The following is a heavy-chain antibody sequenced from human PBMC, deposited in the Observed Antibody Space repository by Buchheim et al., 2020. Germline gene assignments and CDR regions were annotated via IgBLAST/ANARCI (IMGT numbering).Heavy chain of an antibody. J-gene: IGHJ6*02. CDR1: GYTFTSYY. Sequence: QVQLVQSGAEVKKPGASVKVSCKASGYTFTSYYMHWVRQAPGQGLEWMGIINPSGGSTSYAQKFQGRVTMTRDTSTSTGYMELSSLRSEDTAVYYCARQLAARPYYYYYYGMDVWGQGTT. D-gene: IGHD6-6*01. CDR2: INPSGGST. V-gene: IGHV1-46*01. CDR3: ARQLAARPYYYYYYGMDV.